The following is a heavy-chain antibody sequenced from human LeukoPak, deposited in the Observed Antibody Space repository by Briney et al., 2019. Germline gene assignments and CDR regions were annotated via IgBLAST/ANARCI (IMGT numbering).Heavy chain of an antibody. Sequence: SETLSLTCSVSIGSISSSKWWSWVRQSPVKGLEWIGEIYLYGTTNYNPSFTSRVTMSVDRSRNQFSLKLTSVTAADTAVYYCARQKWEQQGRDYYFNGLDVWGPGTTVIVSS. CDR2: IYLYGTT. CDR3: ARQKWEQQGRDYYFNGLDV. CDR1: IGSISSSKW. J-gene: IGHJ6*02. V-gene: IGHV4-4*02. D-gene: IGHD1/OR15-1a*01.